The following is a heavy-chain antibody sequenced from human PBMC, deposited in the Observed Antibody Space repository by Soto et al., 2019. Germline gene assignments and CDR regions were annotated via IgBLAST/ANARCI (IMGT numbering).Heavy chain of an antibody. D-gene: IGHD6-19*01. Sequence: GASVKVSCKASGYTFTGYYMHWVRQAPGQGLEWMGWINPNSGGTNYAQKFQGWVTMTRDTSISTAYMELSRLRSDDTAVYYCAREYSSGGSRFDYWGQGTLVTVSS. CDR1: GYTFTGYY. V-gene: IGHV1-2*04. CDR2: INPNSGGT. CDR3: AREYSSGGSRFDY. J-gene: IGHJ4*02.